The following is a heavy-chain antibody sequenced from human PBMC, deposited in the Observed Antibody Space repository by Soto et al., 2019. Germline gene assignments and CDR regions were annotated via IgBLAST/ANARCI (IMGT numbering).Heavy chain of an antibody. CDR2: IIPILGIA. Sequence: SVKVSCKASGGTFSSYTISWVRQAPGQGLEWMGRIIPILGIANYAQKFQGRVTITADKSTSTAYMELSSLRSEDTAVYYCARGLAVPAAMASAEYFQHWGQGTLVTVSS. CDR3: ARGLAVPAAMASAEYFQH. D-gene: IGHD2-2*01. J-gene: IGHJ1*01. CDR1: GGTFSSYT. V-gene: IGHV1-69*02.